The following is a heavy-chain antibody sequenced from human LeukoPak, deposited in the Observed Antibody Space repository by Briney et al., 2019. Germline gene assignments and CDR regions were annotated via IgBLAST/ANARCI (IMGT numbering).Heavy chain of an antibody. CDR1: GYTFTSYY. D-gene: IGHD3-22*01. CDR3: ARPSEPYYYDSSGYGDAFDI. J-gene: IGHJ3*02. V-gene: IGHV1-46*01. CDR2: INPSGGST. Sequence: ASVKVSCKASGYTFTSYYMHWVRQAPGQGLEWMGIINPSGGSTSYAQKFQGRVTMTTDTSTSTAYMELRSLRSDDTAVYYCARPSEPYYYDSSGYGDAFDIWGQGTMVTVSS.